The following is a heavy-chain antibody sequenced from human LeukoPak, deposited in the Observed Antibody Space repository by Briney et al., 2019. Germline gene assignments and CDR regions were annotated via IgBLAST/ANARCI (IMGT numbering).Heavy chain of an antibody. Sequence: GAALEISCKGSGSNFTNYWIGRGRQVPGKGLEWMGIIYPGESDTRYSQSLQGQVTISADKSISTAYLQWSSLKASDTAMYYCARPRIAAAGNVYYMDVWGKGTTVTVSS. CDR2: IYPGESDT. D-gene: IGHD6-13*01. CDR1: GSNFTNYW. V-gene: IGHV5-51*01. CDR3: ARPRIAAAGNVYYMDV. J-gene: IGHJ6*03.